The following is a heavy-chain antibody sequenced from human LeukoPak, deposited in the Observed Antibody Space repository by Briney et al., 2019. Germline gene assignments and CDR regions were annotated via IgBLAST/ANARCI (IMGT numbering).Heavy chain of an antibody. CDR3: AAVLQFLEWSPLDY. V-gene: IGHV1-58*01. J-gene: IGHJ4*02. CDR2: IVVGSGNT. CDR1: AFTFTSSV. D-gene: IGHD3-3*01. Sequence: RASVKVSCTASAFTFTSSVVQWVRQARGQRLEWIGWIVVGSGNTNYAQKFQERVTITRDMSTSTAYMELSSLRSEDTAVYYCAAVLQFLEWSPLDYWGQGTLVTVSS.